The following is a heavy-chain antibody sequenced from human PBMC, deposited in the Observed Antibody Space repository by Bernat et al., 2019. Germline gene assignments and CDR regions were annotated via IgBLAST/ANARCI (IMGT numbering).Heavy chain of an antibody. V-gene: IGHV3-74*01. CDR3: ARVSAAGGFLEWLPPAFDY. D-gene: IGHD3-3*01. CDR2: INSDGSST. CDR1: GFTFSSYW. Sequence: EVQLVESGGGLVQPGGSLRLSCAASGFTFSSYWMHWVRQAPGKGLVWVSRINSDGSSTSYAASGKGRFTISRDNAKNTLYLRMNSLRAEDTAVYYCARVSAAGGFLEWLPPAFDYWGQGTLVTVSS. J-gene: IGHJ4*02.